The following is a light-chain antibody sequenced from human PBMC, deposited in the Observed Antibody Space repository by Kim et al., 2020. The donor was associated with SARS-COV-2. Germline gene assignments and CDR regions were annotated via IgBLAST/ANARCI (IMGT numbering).Light chain of an antibody. Sequence: ASVGDRVTITCRASQDIANSLAWYQQKPGKVPKLLIYAASTLQSGVPSRFSGSGSGTQFTLTIGSLQTEDVATYYCQKYNSAPLTFGPGTKVDIK. CDR1: QDIANS. V-gene: IGKV1-27*01. CDR3: QKYNSAPLT. J-gene: IGKJ1*01. CDR2: AAS.